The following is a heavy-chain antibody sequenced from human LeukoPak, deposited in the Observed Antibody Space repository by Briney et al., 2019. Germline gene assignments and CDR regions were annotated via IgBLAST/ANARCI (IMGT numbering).Heavy chain of an antibody. J-gene: IGHJ4*02. CDR2: ISGDGGSA. Sequence: GGSLRLSCAASGFTFDDYAMHWVRQAPGKGLEWVSLISGDGGSAYYADSVKGRFTISRDNSKNSLYLQMNSLRTEDTAFYYCAKDIGGYGYVADCWGQGTLVTDSS. V-gene: IGHV3-43*02. D-gene: IGHD5-18*01. CDR1: GFTFDDYA. CDR3: AKDIGGYGYVADC.